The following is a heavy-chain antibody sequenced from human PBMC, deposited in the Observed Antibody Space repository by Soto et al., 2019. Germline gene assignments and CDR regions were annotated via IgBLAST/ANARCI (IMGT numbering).Heavy chain of an antibody. J-gene: IGHJ4*02. V-gene: IGHV1-69*13. CDR2: IVPIYRTA. CDR3: ARDSGAKLSSS. CDR1: GGTFSSYR. Sequence: SVKVSCKXSGGTFSSYRFNWVRQARGQGLEWLGGIVPIYRTADYAQKFQGRVTITADESTRTVYMELSSLKSQDTALYYCARDSGAKLSSSWGQGTLVTVSS. D-gene: IGHD6-13*01.